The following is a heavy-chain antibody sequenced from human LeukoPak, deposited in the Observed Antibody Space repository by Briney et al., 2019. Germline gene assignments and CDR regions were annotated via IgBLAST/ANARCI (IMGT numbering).Heavy chain of an antibody. CDR3: ARAGGSYYPSFDY. J-gene: IGHJ4*02. V-gene: IGHV4-59*01. CDR1: GVSISSYY. Sequence: PSETLPLTCTVSGVSISSYYWSWIRQPPGKGLEWIGYIYYSGSTNYNPSLKSRVTISVDTSKNQFSLKLSSVTAADTAVYYCARAGGSYYPSFDYWGQGTLVTVSS. CDR2: IYYSGST. D-gene: IGHD1-26*01.